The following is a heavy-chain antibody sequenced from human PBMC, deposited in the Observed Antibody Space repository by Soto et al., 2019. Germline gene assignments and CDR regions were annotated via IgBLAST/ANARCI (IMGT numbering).Heavy chain of an antibody. CDR2: IYRTGST. V-gene: IGHV4-4*02. J-gene: IGHJ4*02. CDR3: ASRDPGTSVDY. Sequence: SETLYLNCADSGGSFTSNDWWTWVRQPPGRGLEWIGEIYRTGSTNYNPSLKSRVTISLDKSENQFSLKVTSLTAADTAVYYCASRDPGTSVDYWGQGTLFTVSS. D-gene: IGHD1-7*01. CDR1: GGSFTSNDW.